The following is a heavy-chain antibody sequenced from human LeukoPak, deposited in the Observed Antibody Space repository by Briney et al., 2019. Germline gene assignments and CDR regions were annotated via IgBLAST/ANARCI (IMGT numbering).Heavy chain of an antibody. Sequence: ASVKVSCKASGGTFISYAISWVRQAPGQGLEWMGWINPNSGGTNYAQKFQGWVTMTRDTSISTAYMELSRLRSDDTAVYYCARSSGEYGSGSYSPFDYWGQGTLVTVSS. D-gene: IGHD3-10*01. CDR3: ARSSGEYGSGSYSPFDY. V-gene: IGHV1-2*04. J-gene: IGHJ4*02. CDR2: INPNSGGT. CDR1: GGTFISYA.